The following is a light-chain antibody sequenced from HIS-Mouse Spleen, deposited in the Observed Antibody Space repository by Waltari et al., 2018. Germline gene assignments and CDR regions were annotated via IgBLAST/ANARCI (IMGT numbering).Light chain of an antibody. CDR1: QGISSY. J-gene: IGKJ3*01. CDR3: QQYYSYPLT. V-gene: IGKV1-8*01. CDR2: AAS. Sequence: AIRMTQSPSSFSASTGDRVTITCPASQGISSYLAWYQQKPGKAPKLLIYAASTLQSGVPSRFSGSGSGTDFTLTISCLQSEDFATYYCQQYYSYPLTFGPGTKVDIK.